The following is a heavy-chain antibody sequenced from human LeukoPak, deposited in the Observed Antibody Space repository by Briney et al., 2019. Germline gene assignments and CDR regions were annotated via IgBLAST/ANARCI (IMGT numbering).Heavy chain of an antibody. CDR2: TYYRSKWNY. V-gene: IGHV6-1*01. CDR3: ARRRHANNGVDV. J-gene: IGHJ6*02. CDR1: GDSVSTTTSI. Sequence: SQTLSLTCAISGDSVSTTTSIWNWIRQSPSRGLEWLGRTYYRSKWNYDYADSVKSRITISPDTSENQFSLQLQFVTPEDSAVYYCARRRHANNGVDVWGQGTAVTVSS.